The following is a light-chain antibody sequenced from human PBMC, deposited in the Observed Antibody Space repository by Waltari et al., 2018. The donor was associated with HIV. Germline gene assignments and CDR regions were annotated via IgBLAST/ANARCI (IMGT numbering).Light chain of an antibody. Sequence: NLMLTQPRSVSASPGKTVTISCTRSSGSLASDYVQWCQQRPGSPPTTVSYIDTQRPSGVPDRFSGSIDSSSNSASLTISGLKTEDEADYYCQSHDSSNHWVFGGGTKLTVL. CDR3: QSHDSSNHWV. CDR1: SGSLASDY. CDR2: IDT. J-gene: IGLJ3*02. V-gene: IGLV6-57*01.